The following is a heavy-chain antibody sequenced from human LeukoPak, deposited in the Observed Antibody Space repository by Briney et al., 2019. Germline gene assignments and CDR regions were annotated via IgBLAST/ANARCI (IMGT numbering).Heavy chain of an antibody. CDR1: GGTFSSYA. J-gene: IGHJ4*02. CDR3: ARVGEGKQFDY. Sequence: VASVKVSCKASGGTFSSYAISWVRQAPGQGLEWMGRIIPILGIANYAQKFQGRVTITADKSTSTAYMELSSLRSEDTAVYYCARVGEGKQFDYWGQGTLVTVSS. V-gene: IGHV1-69*04. CDR2: IIPILGIA. D-gene: IGHD3-10*01.